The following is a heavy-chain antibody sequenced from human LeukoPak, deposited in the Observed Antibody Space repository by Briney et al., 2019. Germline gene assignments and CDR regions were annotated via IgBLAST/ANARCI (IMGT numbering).Heavy chain of an antibody. CDR2: IDPNSGVT. V-gene: IGHV1-2*02. Sequence: ASVKVSCKASGYTLTDNHLYWVRQAPGQGLEWMGWIDPNSGVTNFAQNFQGRLTMTTDPSISTAYMELSRLTSDDTTVYYCARELGINAFDVWGQGTLVPVSS. D-gene: IGHD1-26*01. CDR1: GYTLTDNH. J-gene: IGHJ3*01. CDR3: ARELGINAFDV.